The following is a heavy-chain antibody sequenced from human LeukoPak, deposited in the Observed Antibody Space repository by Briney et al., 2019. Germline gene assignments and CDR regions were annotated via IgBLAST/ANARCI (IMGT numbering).Heavy chain of an antibody. V-gene: IGHV1-2*02. CDR3: ARLVRWLQAFDY. J-gene: IGHJ4*02. CDR2: INPNSGGT. CDR1: GFTFTGYY. D-gene: IGHD5-24*01. Sequence: ASVKVSCKASGFTFTGYYMHWVRQAPGQGLEWMGWINPNSGGTNYAQKFQGRVTMTRDTSISTAYMELSRLRSDDTAVYYCARLVRWLQAFDYWGQGTLVTVSS.